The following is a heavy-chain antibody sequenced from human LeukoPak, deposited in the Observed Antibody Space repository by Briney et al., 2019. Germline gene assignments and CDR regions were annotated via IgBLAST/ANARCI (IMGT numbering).Heavy chain of an antibody. J-gene: IGHJ4*02. CDR2: ISDSGDRT. Sequence: GGSLRLSCAASGFTFTIYAMSWVRQSPGKGLEWVSSISDSGDRTYYADSVKGRFTISRDNSRNTLYLQVNSLRAEDTAVYYCAKSGSVPPDYWGQGTLVTVPS. CDR1: GFTFTIYA. CDR3: AKSGSVPPDY. V-gene: IGHV3-23*01. D-gene: IGHD2-2*01.